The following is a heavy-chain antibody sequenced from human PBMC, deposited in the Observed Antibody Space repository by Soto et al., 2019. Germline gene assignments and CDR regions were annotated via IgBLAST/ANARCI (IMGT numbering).Heavy chain of an antibody. CDR2: ISYDGSNK. V-gene: IGHV3-30*18. CDR1: GFTFSSYG. D-gene: IGHD4-4*01. J-gene: IGHJ4*02. Sequence: SLRLSCAASGFTFSSYGMHWVRQAPGKGLEWVAVISYDGSNKYYADSVKGRFTISRDNSKNTLYLQMNSLRAEDTAVYYCAKDLHYYSNYPYYFDYWGQGTLVTVSS. CDR3: AKDLHYYSNYPYYFDY.